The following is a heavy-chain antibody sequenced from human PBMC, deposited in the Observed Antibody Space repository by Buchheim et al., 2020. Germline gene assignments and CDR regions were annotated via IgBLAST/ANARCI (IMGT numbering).Heavy chain of an antibody. D-gene: IGHD3-22*01. J-gene: IGHJ6*02. CDR3: AREYYYDSSGYLYGMDV. CDR1: GFTFSSYW. CDR2: IKQDGSEK. V-gene: IGHV3-7*01. Sequence: EVQLVESGGGLVQPGGSLRLSCAASGFTFSSYWMSWVRQAPGKGLEWVANIKQDGSEKYYVGSVKGRFTISRDNPQNSLYLQMNSLRAEDTAVYYCAREYYYDSSGYLYGMDVWGQGTT.